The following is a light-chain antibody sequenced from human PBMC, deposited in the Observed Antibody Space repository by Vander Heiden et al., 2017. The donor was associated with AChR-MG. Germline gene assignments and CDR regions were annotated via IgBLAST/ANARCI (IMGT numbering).Light chain of an antibody. V-gene: IGLV2-14*01. CDR2: EVS. J-gene: IGLJ2*01. CDR1: SSDVGGYNY. Sequence: QSALTQPASVSGSPGQSITISCTGTSSDVGGYNYVSWYQQHPGKAPKLMIYEVSNRPSGVSNRFSGSKSGNTASLTISGLQAEDGADYYCSSYTSRSTLVFGGGTQLTL. CDR3: SSYTSRSTLV.